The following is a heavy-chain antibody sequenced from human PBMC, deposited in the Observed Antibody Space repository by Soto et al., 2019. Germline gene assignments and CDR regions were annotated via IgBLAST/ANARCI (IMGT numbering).Heavy chain of an antibody. Sequence: ASVKVSCKASGYTFTGYYMHWVRQAPGQGLEWMGWINPNSGGTNYAQKFQGWGTMTRYTSISTAYMELSRLRSDDTAVYYCARRRRCSSTSCYIPNDAFDIWGQGTMVTVSS. J-gene: IGHJ3*02. CDR1: GYTFTGYY. V-gene: IGHV1-2*04. CDR3: ARRRRCSSTSCYIPNDAFDI. CDR2: INPNSGGT. D-gene: IGHD2-2*02.